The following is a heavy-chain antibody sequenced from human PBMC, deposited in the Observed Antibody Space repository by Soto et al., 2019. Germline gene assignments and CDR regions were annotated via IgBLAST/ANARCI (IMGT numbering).Heavy chain of an antibody. CDR3: VQGASTAHQPLDS. V-gene: IGHV3-30*03. CDR2: ISGDGNDK. D-gene: IGHD1-26*01. CDR1: GFIFRNFG. Sequence: QVQLVESGGGVVQPGRSLRLSCAASGFIFRNFGMHWVRRAPGKGLEWVAVISGDGNDKYYPDSMKGRLTIYIDNFNNTLYLQLNSLRPEDTAVYHCVQGASTAHQPLDSWGQGVLVTVSS. J-gene: IGHJ4*02.